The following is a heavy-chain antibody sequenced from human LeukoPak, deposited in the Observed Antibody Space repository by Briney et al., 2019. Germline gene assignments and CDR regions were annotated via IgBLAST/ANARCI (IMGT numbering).Heavy chain of an antibody. CDR1: GYTFTGHY. CDR3: ARTLYIAAAPGGFDY. V-gene: IGHV1-2*02. D-gene: IGHD6-13*01. Sequence: ASVKVSCKASGYTFTGHYMHWARQAPGQGLEWMGWINPKNAGTNYAQKFQGRVTMTRDTSTGTVYMELSRLRSDDTAVYYCARTLYIAAAPGGFDYWGQGTLVTVSS. CDR2: INPKNAGT. J-gene: IGHJ4*02.